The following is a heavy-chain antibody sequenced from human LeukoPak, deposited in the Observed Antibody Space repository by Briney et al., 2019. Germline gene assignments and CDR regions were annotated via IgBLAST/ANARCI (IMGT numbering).Heavy chain of an antibody. CDR2: ISSSSTYI. V-gene: IGHV3-21*06. J-gene: IGHJ5*02. D-gene: IGHD1/OR15-1a*01. CDR1: GFTFSRYW. CDR3: ATTRGGS. Sequence: GGSLRLSCAASGFTFSRYWIHWVRQAPGKGLEWVSSISSSSTYIYYADSVKGRFTISRDNAKNSVYLQMNSLRAEDTAVYYCATTRGGSWGQGTLVTVAS.